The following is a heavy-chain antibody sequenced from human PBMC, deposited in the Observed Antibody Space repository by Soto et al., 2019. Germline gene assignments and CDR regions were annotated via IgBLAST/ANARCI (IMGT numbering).Heavy chain of an antibody. Sequence: QVQLVESVGGVVQPGRSLRVSCAASGITISNYFMYWVRQAPGKGLEWVAAISYDGSNKHYSDSVKGRFTISRDNSKNTVFLPMNSLRGEDTAVYYCVAGDQYDAMGVCGQGTTVAVSS. J-gene: IGHJ6*02. CDR2: ISYDGSNK. CDR3: VAGDQYDAMGV. D-gene: IGHD2-2*01. V-gene: IGHV3-30-3*01. CDR1: GITISNYF.